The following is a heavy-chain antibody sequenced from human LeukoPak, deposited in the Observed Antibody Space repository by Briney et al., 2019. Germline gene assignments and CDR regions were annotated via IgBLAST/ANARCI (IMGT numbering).Heavy chain of an antibody. CDR3: ARVRYSDSSVLTRKRSYYFDC. D-gene: IGHD3-22*01. CDR1: GGSISSYY. Sequence: SETLSLTCTVSGGSISSYYWSWIRQPAGKGLESIGHISTSGSTNYNPSLKSRVTMSVDTSKNQFSLKLSSVTAADTAVYYCARVRYSDSSVLTRKRSYYFDCWGQGTLVTVSS. V-gene: IGHV4-4*07. CDR2: ISTSGST. J-gene: IGHJ4*02.